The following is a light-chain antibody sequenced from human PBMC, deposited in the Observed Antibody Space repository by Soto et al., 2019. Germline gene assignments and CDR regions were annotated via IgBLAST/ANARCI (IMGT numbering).Light chain of an antibody. CDR3: SSYKTGSTLV. CDR1: SSDVGGYNC. CDR2: DVS. Sequence: QSALTQPASVSGSPGQSITISCTGASSDVGGYNCVSWYQQYPGNAPKLIICDVSNRPSGVYDRFSGSKSGNTASLTISGLRAEDEADYYCSSYKTGSTLVFGTGTKVTVL. J-gene: IGLJ1*01. V-gene: IGLV2-14*01.